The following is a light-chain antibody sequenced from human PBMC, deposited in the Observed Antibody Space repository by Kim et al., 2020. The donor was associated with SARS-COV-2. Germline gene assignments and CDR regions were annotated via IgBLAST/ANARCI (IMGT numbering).Light chain of an antibody. J-gene: IGKJ1*01. V-gene: IGKV3-20*01. CDR2: GAS. Sequence: DIVLTQSPGTLSLSPGERATLSCRASQSVSRNYVAWYQQKLGQAPRLLIHGASSRATGIPLGFTGSGSGTDFTLTITRLEPEDFAVYYCLQYGSSWTFGQGTKVDIK. CDR3: LQYGSSWT. CDR1: QSVSRNY.